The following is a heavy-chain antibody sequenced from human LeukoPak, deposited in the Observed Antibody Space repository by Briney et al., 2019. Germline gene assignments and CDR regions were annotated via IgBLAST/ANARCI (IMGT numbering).Heavy chain of an antibody. J-gene: IGHJ4*02. D-gene: IGHD3-22*01. CDR1: GGPISRGDNS. CDR3: ARSPPDSSGYYLDY. Sequence: SQTLSLTCAVSGGPISRGDNSWSWLRQPPGKGLEWIGYIYHSGTTYYNPSLKSRVTISLDRSKNQFPLKLTSVTAADTAVYYCARSPPDSSGYYLDYWGQGTLVTVSS. CDR2: IYHSGTT. V-gene: IGHV4-30-2*01.